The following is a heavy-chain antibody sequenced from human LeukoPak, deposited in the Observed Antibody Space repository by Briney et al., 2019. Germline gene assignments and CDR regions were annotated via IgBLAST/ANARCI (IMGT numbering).Heavy chain of an antibody. Sequence: ASVKVSCKASGYTFTGDYMHWVRQAPGQGLEWMGWINPNSGGTNYAQKFQGRVTLTRDTSISTAYMELSSLRSDDTAVYYCPRAYYYYGMDVWGQGTTVTVSS. CDR2: INPNSGGT. CDR1: GYTFTGDY. J-gene: IGHJ6*02. CDR3: PRAYYYYGMDV. V-gene: IGHV1-2*02.